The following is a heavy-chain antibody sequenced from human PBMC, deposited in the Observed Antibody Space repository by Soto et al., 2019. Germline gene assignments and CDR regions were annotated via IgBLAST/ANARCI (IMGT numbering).Heavy chain of an antibody. CDR2: IKQDGSEK. V-gene: IGHV3-7*01. CDR3: ARDPNIVLVPAALRSYYYYYGMDV. CDR1: GFTFSSYW. J-gene: IGHJ6*02. D-gene: IGHD2-2*01. Sequence: EVQLVESGGGLVQPGGSLRLSCAASGFTFSSYWMSWVRQAPGKGLEWVANIKQDGSEKYYVDSVKGRFTISRDNAKNSLYRQMNSLRAEDTAVYYCARDPNIVLVPAALRSYYYYYGMDVWGQGTTVTVSS.